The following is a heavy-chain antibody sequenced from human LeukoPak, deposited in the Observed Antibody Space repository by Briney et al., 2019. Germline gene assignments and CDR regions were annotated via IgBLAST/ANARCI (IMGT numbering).Heavy chain of an antibody. CDR2: IYTSGST. Sequence: SETLSLTCTVSGGSISSGSYYWSWIRQPAGKGLEWIGRIYTSGSTNYNPSLKSRVTISVDTSKNRFSLKLSSVTAADTAVYYCARGGGYNWFDPWGQGTLVTVSS. J-gene: IGHJ5*02. CDR1: GGSISSGSYY. V-gene: IGHV4-61*02. D-gene: IGHD5-12*01. CDR3: ARGGGYNWFDP.